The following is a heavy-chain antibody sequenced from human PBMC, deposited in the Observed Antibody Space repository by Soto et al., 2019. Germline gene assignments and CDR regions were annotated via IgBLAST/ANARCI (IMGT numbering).Heavy chain of an antibody. CDR1: GGSISSYY. CDR2: IYSSGST. D-gene: IGHD3-22*01. Sequence: PSGTLSLTCTVSGGSISSYYLSWFRQPPGKRLEWIGFIYSSGSTNYNPSLKSRVTISVDTAKNQFSLKLSSLTAADTAVYYCARRDSTGYYAHWSQGTLVTVSS. CDR3: ARRDSTGYYAH. J-gene: IGHJ4*02. V-gene: IGHV4-59*08.